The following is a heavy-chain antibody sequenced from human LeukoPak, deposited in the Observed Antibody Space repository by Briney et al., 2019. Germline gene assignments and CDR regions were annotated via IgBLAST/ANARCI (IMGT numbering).Heavy chain of an antibody. CDR3: AKAFSIAAAGIWWFDP. J-gene: IGHJ5*02. Sequence: GGSLRLSCAASGFTFSSYWMHRVRQAPGKGLVWVSRINSDGSSTSYADSVKGRFTISRDNSKNTLYLQMNSLRAEDTAVYYCAKAFSIAAAGIWWFDPWGQGTLVTVSS. CDR2: INSDGSST. CDR1: GFTFSSYW. D-gene: IGHD6-13*01. V-gene: IGHV3-74*01.